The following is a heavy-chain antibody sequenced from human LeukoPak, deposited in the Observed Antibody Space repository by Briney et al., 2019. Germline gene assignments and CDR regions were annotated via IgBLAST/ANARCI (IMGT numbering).Heavy chain of an antibody. CDR1: GGSISSGDYY. CDR2: IYYSGST. D-gene: IGHD3-10*01. Sequence: SQTLSLTCTVSGGSISSGDYYWSWIRQPPGKGLEWIGYIYYSGSTYYNPPLKSRVTISVDTSKNQFSLKLSSVTAADTAVYYCARISITMVRGVIDGDAFDIWGQGTMVTVSS. CDR3: ARISITMVRGVIDGDAFDI. V-gene: IGHV4-30-4*01. J-gene: IGHJ3*02.